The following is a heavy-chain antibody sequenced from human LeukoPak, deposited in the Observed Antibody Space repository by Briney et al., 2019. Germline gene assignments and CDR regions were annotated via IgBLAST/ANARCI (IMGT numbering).Heavy chain of an antibody. J-gene: IGHJ4*02. D-gene: IGHD2-2*01. CDR3: VSFYVTY. CDR2: INGDGSWT. CDR1: GNYW. V-gene: IGHV3-74*01. Sequence: GGSLRLSCAASGNYWMHWVRQAPGKGLVWVSHINGDGSWTTYADSVKGRFTISKDNAKNTVYLQMNNLRAEDTAVYYCVSFYVTYWGRGTLVTVSS.